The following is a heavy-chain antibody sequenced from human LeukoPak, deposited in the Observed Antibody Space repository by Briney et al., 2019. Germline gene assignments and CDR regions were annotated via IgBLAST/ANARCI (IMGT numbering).Heavy chain of an antibody. D-gene: IGHD2-2*01. J-gene: IGHJ4*02. V-gene: IGHV3-11*01. CDR2: ISRSDSAI. Sequence: SGGSLRLSCAASGFTFSDYYMSWIRQAPGKGLEWVSYISRSDSAIDYADSVKGRFTISRDNAKNSLYLQMNSLRAEDTAVYYCAKTFGTIDPFEYWGQGTLVTVSS. CDR3: AKTFGTIDPFEY. CDR1: GFTFSDYY.